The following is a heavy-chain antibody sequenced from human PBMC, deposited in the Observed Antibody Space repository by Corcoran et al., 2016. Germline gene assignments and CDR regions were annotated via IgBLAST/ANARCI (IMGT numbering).Heavy chain of an antibody. D-gene: IGHD3-10*01. CDR3: NPYYPGGLAY. V-gene: IGHV3-15*01. J-gene: IGHJ4*02. CDR2: IKSKSDGGTA. CDR1: GFTFSEAW. Sequence: EAQLVESGGGLVKPGGSLRLSCAGSGFTFSEAWMSWVRQAPGKGLEWVGRIKSKSDGGTADYAAPVKGRFTISRDDSKNTLYLQMDSLKTEDTAVYYCNPYYPGGLAYSGQGTLVTVSS.